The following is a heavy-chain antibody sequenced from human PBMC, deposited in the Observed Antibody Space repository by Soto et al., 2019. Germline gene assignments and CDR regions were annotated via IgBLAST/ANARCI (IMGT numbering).Heavy chain of an antibody. V-gene: IGHV4-59*01. J-gene: IGHJ5*02. Sequence: TSETLSLTCTVSGGSISSYYWSWIRQPPGKGLEYIGYIYYSGSTNYNPSLKSRVTISVDTSKNQFSLKLSSVTAADTAVYYCARSLYSGSYTNWFDPWGQGTLVTVSS. CDR2: IYYSGST. CDR1: GGSISSYY. CDR3: ARSLYSGSYTNWFDP. D-gene: IGHD1-26*01.